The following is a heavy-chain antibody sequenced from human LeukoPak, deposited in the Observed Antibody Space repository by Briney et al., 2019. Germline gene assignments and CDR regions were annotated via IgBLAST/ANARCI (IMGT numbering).Heavy chain of an antibody. CDR2: ISGSGGST. Sequence: GGSLRLSCAASGFTFSSYAMSWVRQAPGKGLEWVSAISGSGGSTYYADSVKGRFTISRDNSKNTLYLQMNSLRAEDTAVYYCAKDDSSTVVADAFDIWGQGTMVTVYS. V-gene: IGHV3-23*01. CDR1: GFTFSSYA. CDR3: AKDDSSTVVADAFDI. D-gene: IGHD4-23*01. J-gene: IGHJ3*02.